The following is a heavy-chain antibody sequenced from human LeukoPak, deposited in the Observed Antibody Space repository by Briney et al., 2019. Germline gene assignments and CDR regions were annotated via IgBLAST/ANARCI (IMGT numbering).Heavy chain of an antibody. CDR2: MNPNSYNT. Sequence: ASVKVSCKASGYTFTSDINWVRQAPGQGLEGMGWMNPNSYNTGYAQKFQGRVTMTRETSVSTAYMELTSLRSEDTAVYYCVRAAVSGYCSDGSCYRLDYWGQGTLLIVSS. J-gene: IGHJ4*02. CDR3: VRAAVSGYCSDGSCYRLDY. CDR1: GYTFTSD. V-gene: IGHV1-8*01. D-gene: IGHD2-15*01.